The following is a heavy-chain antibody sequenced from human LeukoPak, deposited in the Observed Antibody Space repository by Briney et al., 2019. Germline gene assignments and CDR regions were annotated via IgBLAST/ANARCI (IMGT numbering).Heavy chain of an antibody. CDR3: AHGLYFDWFLSGYFDY. J-gene: IGHJ4*02. D-gene: IGHD3-9*01. CDR1: GFSLSTSGVG. CDR2: IYWDDDK. V-gene: IGHV2-5*02. Sequence: SGPTLVNPTQTLTLTCTFSGFSLSTSGVGVGWIRQPPGKALEWLALIYWDDDKRYSPSLKSRLTITKDTSKNQVVLTMTNMVPVDTATYYCAHGLYFDWFLSGYFDYWGQGTLVTVSS.